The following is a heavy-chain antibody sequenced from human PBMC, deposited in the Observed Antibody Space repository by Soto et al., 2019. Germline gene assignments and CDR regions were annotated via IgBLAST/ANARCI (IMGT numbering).Heavy chain of an antibody. J-gene: IGHJ4*02. D-gene: IGHD2-8*01. CDR1: GGTFSGYA. CDR2: IIPIFGTA. CDR3: ARDRSCPNGVCSMPFDY. V-gene: IGHV1-69*06. Sequence: SVKVSCKASGGTFSGYAISWVRQAPGQGLEWMGGIIPIFGTANYAQKFQGRVTITADKSTSTAYMELSSLRSEDTAVYYCARDRSCPNGVCSMPFDYWGPGTLVTVSS.